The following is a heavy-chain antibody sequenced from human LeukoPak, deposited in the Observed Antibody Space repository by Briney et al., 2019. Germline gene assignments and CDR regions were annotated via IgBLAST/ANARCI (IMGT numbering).Heavy chain of an antibody. CDR1: GGSFSGYY. CDR3: ARGPYCSGGSCYSWVDY. V-gene: IGHV4-34*01. J-gene: IGHJ4*02. CDR2: INHSGST. Sequence: PSETLSLTCAVYGGSFSGYYWSWIRQPPGKGLEWIGEINHSGSTNYNPSLKSRVTISVDTSKNQFSLKLSSVTAADTAVYYCARGPYCSGGSCYSWVDYWGQGTLVTVSP. D-gene: IGHD2-15*01.